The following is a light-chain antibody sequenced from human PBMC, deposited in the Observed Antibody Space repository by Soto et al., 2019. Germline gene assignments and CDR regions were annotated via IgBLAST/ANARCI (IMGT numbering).Light chain of an antibody. J-gene: IGLJ3*02. V-gene: IGLV1-40*01. CDR2: NNS. CDR1: NIGAAYD. Sequence: QSVLAQPPSVSGAPGQRVTISCSNIGAAYDVHWYQQLPGTAPKLLMFNNSRRPSGVPDRFSGAKSGTSASLAITGLQAEDEADYYCQSYDRNLRGWVFGGGTKLPS. CDR3: QSYDRNLRGWV.